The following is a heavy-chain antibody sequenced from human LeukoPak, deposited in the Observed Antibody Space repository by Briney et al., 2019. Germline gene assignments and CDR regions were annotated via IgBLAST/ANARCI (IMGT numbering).Heavy chain of an antibody. J-gene: IGHJ4*02. CDR1: GYSFSTNM. CDR3: MSAHGY. CDR2: ILPGGSES. Sequence: PGGSLRLSCVVSGYSFSTNMMAWVRQAPGKGLEWVATILPGGSESYRVDSVKGRFTVSRDKAKNSLYLQMISLRVEDTAVYYCMSAHGYWGQGTLVTVSS. V-gene: IGHV3-7*01.